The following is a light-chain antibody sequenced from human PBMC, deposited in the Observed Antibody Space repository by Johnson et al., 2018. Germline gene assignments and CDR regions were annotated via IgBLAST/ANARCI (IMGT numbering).Light chain of an antibody. CDR3: GTWARSLSAGNF. Sequence: QSVLTQPPSVSAAPGQKVTISCSGSSSNIGNNYVSWYQQLPGTAPKLLIYENNKRPSGIPDRFSGSKSGTQATLGITGLQTGDEADYYCGTWARSLSAGNFFGTGTKVTVL. CDR2: ENN. CDR1: SSNIGNNY. J-gene: IGLJ1*01. V-gene: IGLV1-51*02.